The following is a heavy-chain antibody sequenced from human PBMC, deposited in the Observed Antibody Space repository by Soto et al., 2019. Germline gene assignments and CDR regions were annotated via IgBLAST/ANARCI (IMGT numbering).Heavy chain of an antibody. CDR3: AASCVGCGGFNYYGMDV. CDR2: IYYSGTT. D-gene: IGHD2-21*01. J-gene: IGHJ6*02. V-gene: IGHV4-31*03. Sequence: PSETLSLTCTVSGGPISSGGYYWNWIRHPPGKGLEWIGYIYYSGTTYYNPSLKSRVTISVDTSKNQFSLKLSSVTAADTAVYYCAASCVGCGGFNYYGMDVWGQGTTVT. CDR1: GGPISSGGYY.